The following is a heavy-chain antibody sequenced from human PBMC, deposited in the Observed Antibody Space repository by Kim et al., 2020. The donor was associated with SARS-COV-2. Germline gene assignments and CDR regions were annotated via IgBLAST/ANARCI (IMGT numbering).Heavy chain of an antibody. V-gene: IGHV4-39*01. D-gene: IGHD2-2*01. Sequence: SETLSLTCTVSGGSISSSSYYWGWIRQPPGKGLEWIGSIYYSGSTYYNPSLKSRVTISVDTSKNQFSLKLSSVTAADTAVYYCATFQLLQYNWFDPWGQGTLVTVSS. CDR3: ATFQLLQYNWFDP. CDR2: IYYSGST. CDR1: GGSISSSSYY. J-gene: IGHJ5*02.